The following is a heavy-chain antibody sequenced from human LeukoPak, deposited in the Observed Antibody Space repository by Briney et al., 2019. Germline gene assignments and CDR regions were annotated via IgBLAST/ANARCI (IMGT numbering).Heavy chain of an antibody. J-gene: IGHJ3*02. Sequence: SETLSLTCTVSGGSISSYYWSWIRQPPGKGLEWIGYIYYSGSTNYNPSLKSRVTTSVDTSKNQFSLKLSSVTAADTAVYYCARALEWGDAFDIWGQGTMVTVSS. V-gene: IGHV4-59*01. D-gene: IGHD3-3*01. CDR2: IYYSGST. CDR1: GGSISSYY. CDR3: ARALEWGDAFDI.